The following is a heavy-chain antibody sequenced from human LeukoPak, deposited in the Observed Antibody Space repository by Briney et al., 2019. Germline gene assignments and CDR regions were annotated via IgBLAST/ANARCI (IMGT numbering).Heavy chain of an antibody. D-gene: IGHD6-6*01. J-gene: IGHJ3*02. V-gene: IGHV3-11*04. CDR3: ASYSSSSAVRAFDI. CDR2: ISSSGSTI. CDR1: GFTFSDYY. Sequence: GGSLRFSCAASGFTFSDYYMSWIRQAPGKGLEWVSYISSSGSTIYYADSVKGRFTISRDNAKNSLYLQINSLRAEDTAVYYCASYSSSSAVRAFDIWGQGTMVTVSS.